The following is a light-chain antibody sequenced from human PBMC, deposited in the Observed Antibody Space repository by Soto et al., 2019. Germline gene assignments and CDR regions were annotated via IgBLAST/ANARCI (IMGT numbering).Light chain of an antibody. CDR2: DAS. Sequence: EIVLTQSQATLSVSPWEGGTLXSRPSQSISSNLAWYQQKPGQAPRLFIYDASTRATGIPARFSGSGSGTEFILTISSLQSEDFAFYYCQQYDDWPWTFGQGTKV. J-gene: IGKJ1*01. CDR3: QQYDDWPWT. CDR1: QSISSN. V-gene: IGKV3-15*01.